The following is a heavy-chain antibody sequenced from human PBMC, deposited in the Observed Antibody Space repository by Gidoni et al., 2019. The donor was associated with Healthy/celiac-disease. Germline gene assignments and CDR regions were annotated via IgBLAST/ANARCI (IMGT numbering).Heavy chain of an antibody. D-gene: IGHD2-15*01. J-gene: IGHJ5*02. CDR2: TNSDGSST. V-gene: IGHV3-74*01. CDR3: ARERSPIVVVAATGWFDP. Sequence: GSLRLSCAASGFTFSSYWMHWVRQAPGKGLVWVSRTNSDGSSTSYADSVKGRFTISRDNAKNTLYLQMNSLRAEDTAVYYCARERSPIVVVAATGWFDPWGQGTLVTVSS. CDR1: GFTFSSYW.